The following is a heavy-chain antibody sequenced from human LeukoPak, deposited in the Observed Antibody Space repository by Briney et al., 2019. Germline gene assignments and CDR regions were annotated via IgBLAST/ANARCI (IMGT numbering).Heavy chain of an antibody. V-gene: IGHV4-39*07. CDR2: IYYSGST. J-gene: IGHJ3*02. CDR3: ARDRGYCSGGSCYFNAFDI. D-gene: IGHD2-15*01. CDR1: GGSISSSYYY. Sequence: SETLSLTCTVSGGSISSSYYYWGWIRQPPGKGLEWIGSIYYSGSTYYNPSLKSRVTISVDTSKNQFSLKLSSVTAADTAVYYCARDRGYCSGGSCYFNAFDIWGQGTMVTVSS.